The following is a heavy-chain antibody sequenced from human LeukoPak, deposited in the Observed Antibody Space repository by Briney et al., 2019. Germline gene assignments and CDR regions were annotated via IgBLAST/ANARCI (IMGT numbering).Heavy chain of an antibody. CDR1: GFTFSSYG. D-gene: IGHD2-2*01. Sequence: GGSLRLSCAASGFTFSSYGMHWVRQAPGKGLEWAAVISYDGSNKYYADSVKGRFTISRDNSQNTLYLQMNSLRAEDTAVYYCAKAGHIVVVPDRGYFDYWGQGTLVTVSS. CDR2: ISYDGSNK. J-gene: IGHJ4*02. V-gene: IGHV3-30*18. CDR3: AKAGHIVVVPDRGYFDY.